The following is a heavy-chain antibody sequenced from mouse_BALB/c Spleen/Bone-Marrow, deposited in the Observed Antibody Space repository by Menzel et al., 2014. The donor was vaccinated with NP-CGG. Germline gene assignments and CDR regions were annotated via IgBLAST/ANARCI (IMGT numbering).Heavy chain of an antibody. CDR1: GFNIKDTS. J-gene: IGHJ3*01. CDR2: ICPANVNP. V-gene: IGHV14-3*02. Sequence: VQLQQSGAGLEKPVASVKLSCTASGFNIKDTSMHWVKQRPEQGLEWLGRICPANVNPKYDPKFQGKATITVDPSSNTAYLQLSSLTSEDSAVYYCARWLPLAYWGQGTLVTVSA. D-gene: IGHD2-2*01. CDR3: ARWLPLAY.